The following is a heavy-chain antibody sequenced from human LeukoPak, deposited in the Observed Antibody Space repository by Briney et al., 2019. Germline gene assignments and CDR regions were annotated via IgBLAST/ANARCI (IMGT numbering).Heavy chain of an antibody. D-gene: IGHD6-19*01. CDR3: ARENAIAVDI. V-gene: IGHV3-74*01. Sequence: GGSLRLSCAASGFTFSSYWMRWVRQAPGQGLVCVSRINSDGSDTTYTDSVKGRFSISRDNAKNTLYLHRNSLRAEDTAVYYCARENAIAVDIWGQGTMVSVSS. J-gene: IGHJ3*02. CDR1: GFTFSSYW. CDR2: INSDGSDT.